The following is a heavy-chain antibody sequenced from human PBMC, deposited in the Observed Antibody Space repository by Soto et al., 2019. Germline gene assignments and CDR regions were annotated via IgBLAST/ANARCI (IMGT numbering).Heavy chain of an antibody. CDR2: IIPILGIA. CDR3: ASDETGTTSPLLVQKTIFDY. J-gene: IGHJ4*02. D-gene: IGHD1-7*01. Sequence: SLKLSCKGSVDSISSDTSSWGRQAPEQGLEWMGRIIPILGIANYAQKFQGRVTITADKSTSTAYMELSSLRSEDTAVYYCASDETGTTSPLLVQKTIFDYWGQGTLVTVSS. V-gene: IGHV1-69*02. CDR1: VDSISSDT.